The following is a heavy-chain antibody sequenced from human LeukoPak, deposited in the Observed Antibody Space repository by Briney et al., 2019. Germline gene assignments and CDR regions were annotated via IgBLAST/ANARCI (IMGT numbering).Heavy chain of an antibody. CDR2: INPNSGGT. CDR3: ARVDDYGDYFDY. D-gene: IGHD4-17*01. CDR1: GYTFTGYY. V-gene: IGHV1-2*02. J-gene: IGHJ4*02. Sequence: ASVKVSCKASGYTFTGYYMHWVRQAPERGLEWMGWINPNSGGTNYAQKFQDRVTMTRDTSISTAYMELSRLRSDDTAVYYCARVDDYGDYFDYWGQGTLVTVSS.